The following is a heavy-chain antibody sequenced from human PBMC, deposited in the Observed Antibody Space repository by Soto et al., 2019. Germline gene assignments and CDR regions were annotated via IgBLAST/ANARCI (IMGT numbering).Heavy chain of an antibody. J-gene: IGHJ4*02. V-gene: IGHV3-74*01. CDR1: GFTFSSDW. CDR2: INTDGSDT. Sequence: EVQLVESGGGLAQPGGSLRLSCAASGFTFSSDWMHWVRQAPGKGLVWVSRINTDGSDTSYADSVKGRFTISRDNAKNMLYLQMNSLRAEDTAVYYCARGWSGYYDYWGQGTLVTVSS. CDR3: ARGWSGYYDY. D-gene: IGHD3-3*01.